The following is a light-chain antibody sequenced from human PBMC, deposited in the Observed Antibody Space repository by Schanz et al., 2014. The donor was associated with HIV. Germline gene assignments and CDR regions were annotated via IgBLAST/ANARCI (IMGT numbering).Light chain of an antibody. CDR1: SSDVGGYNY. Sequence: QSALTQPASVSGSPGQSITISCTGTSSDVGGYNYVSWYQQHPGKPPKLMIYDVSDRPSGVSNRFSGSKSGNTASLTVSGLQAEDEADYYCSSYAGTNNLWVFGGGTKLTVL. CDR3: SSYAGTNNLWV. CDR2: DVS. V-gene: IGLV2-14*01. J-gene: IGLJ3*02.